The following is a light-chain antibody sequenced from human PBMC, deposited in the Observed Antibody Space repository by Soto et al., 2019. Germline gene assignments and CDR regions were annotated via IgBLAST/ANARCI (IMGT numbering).Light chain of an antibody. J-gene: IGKJ5*01. CDR3: QQDCGPMKT. Sequence: EIVLTPSPTTLTEAPMERATLCCRANQSISRNLAWYQQIPGQAPTLLISDASTSATGSPDRFSGSGSGTDFALTISTRKPEAYALYYFQQDCGPMKTFGQGTQLEIK. CDR1: QSISRN. V-gene: IGKV3-15*01. CDR2: DAS.